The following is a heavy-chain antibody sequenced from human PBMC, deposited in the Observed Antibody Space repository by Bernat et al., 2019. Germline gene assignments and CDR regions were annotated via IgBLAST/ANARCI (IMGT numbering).Heavy chain of an antibody. CDR3: AKDDCAGDCHYWYFDL. V-gene: IGHV3-23*01. CDR2: MSGSGGST. Sequence: EVQLLESGGGLVQPGGSLRLSCAASGFTFTSYAMSWVRQAPGKGLEWVSAMSGSGGSTYYADSVKGRFTMSRDNSKNTLYLQMNSLRAEDTAVYYCAKDDCAGDCHYWYFDLWGRGTLVTVSS. J-gene: IGHJ2*01. CDR1: GFTFTSYA. D-gene: IGHD2-21*02.